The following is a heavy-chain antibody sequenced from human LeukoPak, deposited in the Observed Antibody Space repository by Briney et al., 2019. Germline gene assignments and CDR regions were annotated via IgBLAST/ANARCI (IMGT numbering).Heavy chain of an antibody. Sequence: ASVKVSCKASGYTFTSYGISWVRQAPGQGLEWMGGIVPGFDTTDYAQRFQDRLIITADESTTTAYMELSSLRSEDTAMYYCARWDAHYHEGDNWFDPWGQGTLVTVSS. CDR2: IVPGFDTT. CDR3: ARWDAHYHEGDNWFDP. J-gene: IGHJ5*02. CDR1: GYTFTSYG. V-gene: IGHV1-69*01. D-gene: IGHD3-22*01.